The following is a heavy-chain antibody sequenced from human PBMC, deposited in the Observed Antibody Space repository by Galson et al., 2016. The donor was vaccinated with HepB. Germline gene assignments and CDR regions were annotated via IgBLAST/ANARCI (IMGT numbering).Heavy chain of an antibody. CDR2: IYWDDDK. Sequence: PALVKPTQTLTLTCDVSGFSISTSGMAVAWIRQPPGEALEWFALIYWDDDKRYSPSLKSRLTITKDTSKHQVVLTMTNMDPVDTATYYCAHRPLYGGNSDYFDHWGQGTLVTVSS. V-gene: IGHV2-5*02. J-gene: IGHJ4*02. CDR1: GFSISTSGMA. CDR3: AHRPLYGGNSDYFDH. D-gene: IGHD4-23*01.